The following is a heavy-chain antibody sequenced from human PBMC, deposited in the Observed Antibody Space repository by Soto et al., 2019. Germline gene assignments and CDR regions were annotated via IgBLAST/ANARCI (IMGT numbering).Heavy chain of an antibody. J-gene: IGHJ5*02. CDR1: GGSISSGGYY. D-gene: IGHD3-16*01. CDR3: ARVKGAQFDP. Sequence: SETLSLTCTVSGGSISSGGYYWSWIRQHPGKGLEWIGYIYYSGSTYYNPTLKSRVTISVDTSKNQFSLKLSSVTAADTAVYYCARVKGAQFDPWGQGTLVTVSS. V-gene: IGHV4-31*03. CDR2: IYYSGST.